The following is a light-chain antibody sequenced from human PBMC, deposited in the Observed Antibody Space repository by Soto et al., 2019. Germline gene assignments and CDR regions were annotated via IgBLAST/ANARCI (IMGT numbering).Light chain of an antibody. CDR2: GAS. CDR3: QQYNNWPRT. CDR1: QSVSSN. Sequence: EIVMTQSPATLSVSPGERATLSCMASQSVSSNLAWYQQKPGQAPRLLIYGASTRATGIPARFSGSGSGTEFTLTSSSRQSEDFAVYYCQQYNNWPRTFGQGTKVEIK. V-gene: IGKV3-15*01. J-gene: IGKJ1*01.